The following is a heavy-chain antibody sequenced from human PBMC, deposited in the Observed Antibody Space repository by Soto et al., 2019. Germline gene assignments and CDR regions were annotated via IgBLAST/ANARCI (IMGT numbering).Heavy chain of an antibody. D-gene: IGHD4-17*01. J-gene: IGHJ2*01. CDR2: IIPALGTT. CDR1: GGPFSSHT. CDR3: ARPDFGDYWYFDL. Sequence: QDQLVQSGAEVKKPGSSVKVSCKAFGGPFSSHTFSWVRQAPGHGLEWMGRIIPALGTTTYAQKFQGSVTITADESVSTVYMELNSLRTEDTAVYYCARPDFGDYWYFDLWGRGTLVTVSS. V-gene: IGHV1-69*08.